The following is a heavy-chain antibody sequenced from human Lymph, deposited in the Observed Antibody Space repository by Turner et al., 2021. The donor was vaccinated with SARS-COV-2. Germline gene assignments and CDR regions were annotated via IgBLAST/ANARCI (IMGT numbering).Heavy chain of an antibody. V-gene: IGHV4-59*01. Sequence: QVQLQESGPRLVKPLETLSLTCTVSGGSMNNNYWSWIRQPPGKRLEWIGFIFYRGSTNYNPSFKSRVTISVDTSENQFSLKLTSVTAADTAIYYCARQTVNNWVDPWGQGTLVTVSS. CDR1: GGSMNNNY. D-gene: IGHD2-21*02. CDR2: IFYRGST. J-gene: IGHJ5*02. CDR3: ARQTVNNWVDP.